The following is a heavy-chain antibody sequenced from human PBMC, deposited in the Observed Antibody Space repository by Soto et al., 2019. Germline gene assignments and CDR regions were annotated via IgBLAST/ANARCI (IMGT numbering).Heavy chain of an antibody. CDR3: ARENYCSSTSCQGGWFDP. V-gene: IGHV4-30-2*01. CDR1: GGSISSGGYS. Sequence: SETLSLTCAVSGGSISSGGYSWSWIRQPPGKGLEWIGYIYHSGSTYYNPSLKSRVTISVDRSKNQFSLKLSSVTAADTAVYYCARENYCSSTSCQGGWFDPWGQGTLVTVSS. J-gene: IGHJ5*02. D-gene: IGHD2-2*01. CDR2: IYHSGST.